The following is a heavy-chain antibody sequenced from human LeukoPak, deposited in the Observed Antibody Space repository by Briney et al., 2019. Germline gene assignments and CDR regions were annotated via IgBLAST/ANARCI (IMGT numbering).Heavy chain of an antibody. CDR2: ISPTGSTT. CDR1: GFSFSGHW. Sequence: GGSLRLSCTASGFSFSGHWMHWARQLPGKGLVWVSRISPTGSTTSYADSVKGRFTISRDNAKNSLYLQMNSLRAEDTAVYYCARAGMWGAFDIWGQGTMVTVSS. D-gene: IGHD3-10*01. J-gene: IGHJ3*02. V-gene: IGHV3-74*01. CDR3: ARAGMWGAFDI.